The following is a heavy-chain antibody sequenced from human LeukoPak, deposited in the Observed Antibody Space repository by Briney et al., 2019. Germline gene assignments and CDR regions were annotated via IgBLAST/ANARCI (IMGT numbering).Heavy chain of an antibody. J-gene: IGHJ5*02. CDR2: IYTSGST. V-gene: IGHV4-4*09. Sequence: PSETLSHTCTVSGGSISSYYWSWIRQPPGKGLEWIGYIYTSGSTNYNPSLKSRVTISVDTSKNQFSLKLSSVTAADTAVYYCARRGSYKFDPWGQGTLVTVSS. CDR3: ARRGSYKFDP. CDR1: GGSISSYY. D-gene: IGHD1-26*01.